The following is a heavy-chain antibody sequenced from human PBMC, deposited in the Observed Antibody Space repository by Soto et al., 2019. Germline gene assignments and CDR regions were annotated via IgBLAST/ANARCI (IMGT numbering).Heavy chain of an antibody. CDR1: VFTFSSYG. CDR3: AKTRAPGGYYGMDV. CDR2: ISYDGSNK. Sequence: GGSLRLCCAASVFTFSSYGMHWFRQAPGKGLEWVAVISYDGSNKYYADSVKGRFTISRDNSKNTLYLQMNSLRAEDTAVYYCAKTRAPGGYYGMDVWGQGTTVTVSS. J-gene: IGHJ6*02. V-gene: IGHV3-30*18.